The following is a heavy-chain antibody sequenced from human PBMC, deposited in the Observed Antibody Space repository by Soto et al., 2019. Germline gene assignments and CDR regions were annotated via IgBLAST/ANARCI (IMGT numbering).Heavy chain of an antibody. CDR1: GLTFSTSA. V-gene: IGHV1-58*01. J-gene: IGHJ4*02. CDR2: IVVGSGST. D-gene: IGHD1-1*01. CDR3: ASPPNRDAYNHGY. Sequence: QVHLVQSGPEVRKPGTSVKVSCKASGLTFSTSAVQWVRQARGQRLEWIGWIVVGSGSTKYAQQFQERVTITRDMSTSTAYMELSSLRSEDTAVYYCASPPNRDAYNHGYWGQGTLVTVSS.